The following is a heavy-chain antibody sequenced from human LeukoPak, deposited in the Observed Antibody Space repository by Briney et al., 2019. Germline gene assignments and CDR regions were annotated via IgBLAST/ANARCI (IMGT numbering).Heavy chain of an antibody. CDR3: ARRRYYDGSGYLE. V-gene: IGHV4-39*01. D-gene: IGHD3-22*01. J-gene: IGHJ1*01. CDR1: GDSVSRSDSY. Sequence: SETLSLTCSVSGDSVSRSDSYWDWIRQPPGKGLEWIGTIYYSGRTYYSPSLKSRVTMSVDPSNNQFSLNLRSVTAADTGLYYCARRRYYDGSGYLEWGQGTLLSVSS. CDR2: IYYSGRT.